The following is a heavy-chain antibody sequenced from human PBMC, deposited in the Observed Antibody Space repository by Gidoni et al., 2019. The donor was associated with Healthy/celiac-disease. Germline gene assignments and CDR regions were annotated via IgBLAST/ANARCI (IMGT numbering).Heavy chain of an antibody. CDR1: GGPVRSYA. CDR2: IIPIFGTA. D-gene: IGHD6-6*01. CDR3: ARVPPPRVAARHLDY. Sequence: QVQLVQSGAEGKKPGSSVTVSCKAAGGPVRSYAIRWVRQAPGQGLESMGGIIPIFGTATYAQKFRGRGTITADKSTSTAYMELSSLRSEDTAVYYCARVPPPRVAARHLDYWGQGTLVTVSS. J-gene: IGHJ4*02. V-gene: IGHV1-69*06.